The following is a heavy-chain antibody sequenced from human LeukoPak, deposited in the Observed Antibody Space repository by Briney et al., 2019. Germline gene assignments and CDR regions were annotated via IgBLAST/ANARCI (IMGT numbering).Heavy chain of an antibody. D-gene: IGHD2-2*01. J-gene: IGHJ4*02. CDR3: ARSALYSTKSDYYFES. CDR1: GYTFTSYD. CDR2: ISAYNGNT. V-gene: IGHV1-18*01. Sequence: ASVKVSCKASGYTFTSYDVSWVRQAPGQGLEWMGWISAYNGNTNYAQKFQGRVTMTTDTSTSTAYMELRSLRSEDTAMYYCARSALYSTKSDYYFESWGQGTLVTVSS.